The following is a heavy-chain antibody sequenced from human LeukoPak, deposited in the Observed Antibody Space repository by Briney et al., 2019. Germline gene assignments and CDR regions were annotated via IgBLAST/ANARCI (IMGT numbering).Heavy chain of an antibody. Sequence: GESLQISCKGYGYSFTSYWIGWVRQMPGKGLEWMGIIYPGDSDTRYSPSFQGQVTISADKSISTAYLQWSSLKASDTAMYYCVLLQQLVNIVDYWGQGTLVTVSS. CDR1: GYSFTSYW. CDR3: VLLQQLVNIVDY. D-gene: IGHD6-13*01. CDR2: IYPGDSDT. J-gene: IGHJ4*02. V-gene: IGHV5-51*01.